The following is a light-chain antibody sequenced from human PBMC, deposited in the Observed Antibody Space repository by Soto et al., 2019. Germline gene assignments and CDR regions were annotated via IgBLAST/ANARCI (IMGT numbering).Light chain of an antibody. CDR3: VSFTTSRSYV. J-gene: IGLJ1*01. Sequence: QSVLTQPASVSGSPGQSVTISCTGTSSDVGAYIFVSWYQQHPGKAPKLMIYDIINRPSGVSNRFSGSKSGNTASLTISGLQAEDEADYYCVSFTTSRSYVFGIGTKVTVL. V-gene: IGLV2-14*03. CDR1: SSDVGAYIF. CDR2: DII.